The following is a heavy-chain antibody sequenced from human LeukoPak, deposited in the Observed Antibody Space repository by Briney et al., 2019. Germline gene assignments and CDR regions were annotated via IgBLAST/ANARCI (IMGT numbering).Heavy chain of an antibody. CDR1: GGSISTYY. D-gene: IGHD2-8*01. Sequence: SETLSLTCTVSGGSISTYYWSWIRQPPGKGLEWIGYIYYSGSTNYSPSLQSRVTMSVDTSKNQSSLRLNSVTAADTAVYYCARSGTKTNGFDYWGQGTLVTVSS. CDR2: IYYSGST. CDR3: ARSGTKTNGFDY. V-gene: IGHV4-59*01. J-gene: IGHJ4*02.